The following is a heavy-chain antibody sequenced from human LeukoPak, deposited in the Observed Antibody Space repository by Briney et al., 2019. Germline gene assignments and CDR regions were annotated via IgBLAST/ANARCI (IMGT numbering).Heavy chain of an antibody. J-gene: IGHJ4*02. Sequence: GSLRLSCEGFGFPFGCYVMSWVRQGPGKGLEGIASINHNSEVIFYAVSVKGLFTISRDNAKNSLYLQMNSLRAEYTAVYYCARVDLITIFGVVTQISYYFDYWGQGTLVTVSS. CDR2: INHNSEVI. V-gene: IGHV3-48*04. D-gene: IGHD3-3*01. CDR3: ARVDLITIFGVVTQISYYFDY. CDR1: GFPFGCYV.